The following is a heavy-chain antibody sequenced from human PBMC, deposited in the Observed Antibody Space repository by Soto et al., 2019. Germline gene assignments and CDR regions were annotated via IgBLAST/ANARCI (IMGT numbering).Heavy chain of an antibody. V-gene: IGHV4-31*03. CDR2: IYYSGST. CDR1: GGSISSGGYY. CDR3: ARDRGITIFGVALGFDP. D-gene: IGHD3-3*01. J-gene: IGHJ5*02. Sequence: SETLSLTCTVSGGSISSGGYYWSWIRQHPGKGLEWIGYIYYSGSTYYNPSLKSRVTISVDTSKNQFSLKLSSVTAADTAVYYCARDRGITIFGVALGFDPWGQGTLVTVSS.